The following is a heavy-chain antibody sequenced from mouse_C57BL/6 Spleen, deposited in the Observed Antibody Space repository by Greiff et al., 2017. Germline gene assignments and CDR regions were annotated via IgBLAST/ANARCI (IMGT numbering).Heavy chain of an antibody. CDR3: TREEIYDGYWSWFAY. CDR1: GFTFSSYA. Sequence: EVKVEESGEGLVKPGGSLKLSCAASGFTFSSYAMSWVRQTPEKRLEWVAYISSGGDYIYYAVTVKGRFTISRDNARNTLYLQMSSLKSEDTAMYYCTREEIYDGYWSWFAYWGQGTLVTVSA. D-gene: IGHD2-3*01. CDR2: ISSGGDYI. J-gene: IGHJ3*01. V-gene: IGHV5-9-1*02.